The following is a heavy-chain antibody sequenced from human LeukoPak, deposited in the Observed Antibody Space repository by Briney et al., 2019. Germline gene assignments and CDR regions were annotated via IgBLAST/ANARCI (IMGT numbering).Heavy chain of an antibody. D-gene: IGHD5-24*01. CDR1: GGSISSYY. Sequence: SETLSLTCTVFGGSISSYYWSWIRQPDGKGLEWIGRIYTSGSTNYNPSLKTRVTMSVDTSKNQFSLKLSSVTAADTAVYYCARERWYLAFDIWGQGTMVTVSS. V-gene: IGHV4-4*07. J-gene: IGHJ3*02. CDR3: ARERWYLAFDI. CDR2: IYTSGST.